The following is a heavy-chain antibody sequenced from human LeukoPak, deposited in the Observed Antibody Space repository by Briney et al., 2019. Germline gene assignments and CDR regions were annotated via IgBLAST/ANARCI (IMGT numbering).Heavy chain of an antibody. CDR1: GFTFSSYA. J-gene: IGHJ3*02. D-gene: IGHD3-10*01. CDR2: ISGSGGST. Sequence: GGSLRLSCAASGFTFSSYAMSWVRQAPGKGLEWVSAISGSGGSTYYADSVKGRFTISRDNSKNTLYLQMNSLRAKDTAVYYCAKDVENYYYGSGSRFDIWGQGTMVTVSS. CDR3: AKDVENYYYGSGSRFDI. V-gene: IGHV3-23*01.